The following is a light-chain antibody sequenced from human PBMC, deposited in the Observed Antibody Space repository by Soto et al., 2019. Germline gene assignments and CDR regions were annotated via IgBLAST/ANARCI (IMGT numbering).Light chain of an antibody. Sequence: EIVLAQSPATLSLSPPERSTLSCRASQSVTSHLAWYQQKPGQAPRLLIYDASNRATGIPARFSGSGSGTDFTLTISSLEPEDFAVYYCQQRYNWPPITFGQG. V-gene: IGKV3-11*01. J-gene: IGKJ5*01. CDR3: QQRYNWPPIT. CDR1: QSVTSH. CDR2: DAS.